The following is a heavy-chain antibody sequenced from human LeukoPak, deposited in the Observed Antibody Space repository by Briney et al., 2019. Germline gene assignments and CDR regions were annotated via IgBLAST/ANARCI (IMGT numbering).Heavy chain of an antibody. Sequence: SETLSLTCSVSGGSISSYYWNWIRQPPGKGLEWIGNIYYSGSTNYNPSLKSRVTISVDTSKNQFSLRLSSVTAADTAVYYCASNKGQWLFSDWGQGTLVTVSS. CDR3: ASNKGQWLFSD. J-gene: IGHJ4*02. V-gene: IGHV4-59*08. CDR2: IYYSGST. CDR1: GGSISSYY. D-gene: IGHD6-19*01.